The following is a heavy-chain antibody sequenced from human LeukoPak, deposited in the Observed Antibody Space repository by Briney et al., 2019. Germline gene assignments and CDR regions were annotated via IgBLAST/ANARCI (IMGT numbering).Heavy chain of an antibody. V-gene: IGHV3-30-3*01. D-gene: IGHD3-10*01. CDR1: GFTVSSNY. Sequence: GGSLRLSCAASGFTVSSNYMSWVRQAPGKGLEWVAVISYDGSNKYYADSVKGRFTISRDNSKNTLYLQMNSLRAEDTAVYYCARDRGGSGSYYLYYFDYWGQGTLVTVSS. CDR3: ARDRGGSGSYYLYYFDY. CDR2: ISYDGSNK. J-gene: IGHJ4*02.